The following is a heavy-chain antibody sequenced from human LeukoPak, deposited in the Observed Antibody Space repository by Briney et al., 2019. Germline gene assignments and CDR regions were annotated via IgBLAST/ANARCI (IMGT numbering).Heavy chain of an antibody. Sequence: PETLSLTCTVSGGSISSYYWSWIRQPPGKGLEWIGYIYYSGSTNYNPSLKSRVTVSVDTSKNQFSLKLSSVTAADTAVYYCARGDARGYSYGHFHFDHWGHGTLVTVSS. CDR3: ARGDARGYSYGHFHFDH. D-gene: IGHD5-18*01. CDR1: GGSISSYY. V-gene: IGHV4-59*01. CDR2: IYYSGST. J-gene: IGHJ4*01.